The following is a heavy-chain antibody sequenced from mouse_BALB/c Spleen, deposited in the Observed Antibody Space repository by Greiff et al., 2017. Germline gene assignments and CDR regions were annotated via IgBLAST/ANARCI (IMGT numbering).Heavy chain of an antibody. V-gene: IGHV5-6-5*01. CDR1: GFTFSSYA. D-gene: IGHD1-1*01. CDR2: ISSGGST. CDR3: AREDYYGSVGFPY. J-gene: IGHJ3*01. Sequence: EVKLVESGGGLVKPGGSLKLSCAASGFTFSSYAMSWVRQTPEKRLEWVASISSGGSTYYPDSVKGRFTISRDNARNILYLQMSSLRSEDTAMYYCAREDYYGSVGFPYWGQGTLVTVSA.